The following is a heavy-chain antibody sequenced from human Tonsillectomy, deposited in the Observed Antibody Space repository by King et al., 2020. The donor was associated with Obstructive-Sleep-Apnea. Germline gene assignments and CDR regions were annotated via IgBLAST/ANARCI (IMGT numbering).Heavy chain of an antibody. CDR3: ARSRGITMIVVY. CDR1: GGSFSGYY. V-gene: IGHV4-34*01. CDR2: NNHSGST. D-gene: IGHD3-22*01. J-gene: IGHJ4*02. Sequence: VQLQQWGAGLLKPSETLSLTCAVYGGSFSGYYWSWIRQPPGKGLEWIGENNHSGSTNSNPSLKSRVTISVDTSKNQFSLKLSSVTAADSAVYYCARSRGITMIVVYWGQGTLVTVSS.